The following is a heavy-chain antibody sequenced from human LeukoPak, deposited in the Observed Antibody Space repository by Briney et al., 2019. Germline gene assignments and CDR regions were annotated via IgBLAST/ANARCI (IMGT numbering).Heavy chain of an antibody. CDR1: GFTFGDYA. CDR3: TRDRMTTVVDYYYYGMDV. CDR2: IRSKAYGGTT. J-gene: IGHJ6*02. V-gene: IGHV3-49*03. Sequence: GGSLRLSCTASGFTFGDYAMSWFRQAPGKGLEWVGFIRSKAYGGTTEYAASVKGRFTISRDDSKSIVYLQMNSLKTEDTAVYYCTRDRMTTVVDYYYYGMDVWGQGTTVTVSS. D-gene: IGHD4-23*01.